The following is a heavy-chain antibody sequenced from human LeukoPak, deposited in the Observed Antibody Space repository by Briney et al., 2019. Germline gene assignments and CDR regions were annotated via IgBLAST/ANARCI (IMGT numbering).Heavy chain of an antibody. J-gene: IGHJ4*02. CDR2: INSHGSSR. Sequence: PGGSLRLSCAASGSTFSSYWMHWVRQPPAKGRVWVSRINSHGSSRSYADSVKGRFTVSRDNAKNTLYLQMNSLRAAGTAVYYCASSHSGWYCFDYLVQGTLVTVSS. V-gene: IGHV3-74*01. CDR1: GSTFSSYW. D-gene: IGHD6-19*01. CDR3: ASSHSGWYCFDY.